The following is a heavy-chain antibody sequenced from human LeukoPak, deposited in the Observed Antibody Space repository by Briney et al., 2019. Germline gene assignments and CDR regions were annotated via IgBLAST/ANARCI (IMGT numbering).Heavy chain of an antibody. J-gene: IGHJ4*02. D-gene: IGHD3-3*01. CDR2: IIPILGIA. Sequence: SVKVSCKASGGTFSSYAISWVRQAPGQGLEWMGRIIPILGIANYAQKCQGRVTITADKSTSTAHMELSSLRSEDTAVYYCALDFPSGSERRPNDYWGQGTLVTVSS. CDR3: ALDFPSGSERRPNDY. V-gene: IGHV1-69*04. CDR1: GGTFSSYA.